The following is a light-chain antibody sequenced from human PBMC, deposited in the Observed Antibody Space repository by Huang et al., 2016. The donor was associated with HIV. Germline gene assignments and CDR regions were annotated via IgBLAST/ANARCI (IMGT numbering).Light chain of an antibody. J-gene: IGKJ3*01. CDR3: HQYGSSPLT. CDR1: QRVSSNY. CDR2: GAS. V-gene: IGKV3-20*01. Sequence: IVLTQSPGILSLSPGERATLSCRASQRVSSNYLAWYQQKPGQAPRVLIFGASTRATGIPDRFSGSGSGTDFTLTISRLEPEDFAVYYCHQYGSSPLTFGPGTKVDIK.